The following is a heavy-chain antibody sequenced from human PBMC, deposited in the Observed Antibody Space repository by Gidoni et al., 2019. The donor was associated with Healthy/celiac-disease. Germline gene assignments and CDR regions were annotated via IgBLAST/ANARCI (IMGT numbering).Heavy chain of an antibody. J-gene: IGHJ6*03. V-gene: IGHV5-51*01. D-gene: IGHD2-15*01. CDR2: IYPGDSDT. CDR3: ARHGGYCSGGSCRTYYYYYMDV. Sequence: KGLEWMGIIYPGDSDTRYSPSFQGQVTISADKSISTAYLQWSSLKASDTAMYYCARHGGYCSGGSCRTYYYYYMDVWGKGTTVTVSS.